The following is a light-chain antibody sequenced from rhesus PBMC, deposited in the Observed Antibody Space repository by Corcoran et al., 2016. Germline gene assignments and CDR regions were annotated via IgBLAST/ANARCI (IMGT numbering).Light chain of an antibody. CDR2: DAA. CDR1: QGISSY. J-gene: IGKJ3*01. V-gene: IGKV1-38*01. CDR3: QQRNSYPFT. Sequence: DIQLTQSPSSLSASVGDRVTITCRASQGISSYLAWYQQKSGKAPKLLIYDAANLQSGVPSRFSGSGSGTEFTLTIRSLQPEDFATYYCQQRNSYPFTFGHGTKLDIK.